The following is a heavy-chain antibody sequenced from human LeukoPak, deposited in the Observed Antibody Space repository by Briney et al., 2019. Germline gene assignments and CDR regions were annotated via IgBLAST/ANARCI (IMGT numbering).Heavy chain of an antibody. J-gene: IGHJ4*02. V-gene: IGHV1-69*04. CDR1: GGTFSSYA. D-gene: IGHD3-22*01. CDR2: IIPILDIA. CDR3: ARDRLTPPDSSGYYYVEPYFDY. Sequence: ASVKVSCKASGGTFSSYAISWVRQAPGQGLEWMGRIIPILDIANYAQKFQGRVTITADKSTSTAYMELSSLRSEDTAMYYCARDRLTPPDSSGYYYVEPYFDYWGQGTLVTVSS.